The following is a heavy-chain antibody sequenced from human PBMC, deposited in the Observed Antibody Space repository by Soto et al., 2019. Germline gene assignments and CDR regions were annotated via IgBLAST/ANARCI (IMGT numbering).Heavy chain of an antibody. D-gene: IGHD1-7*01. Sequence: PSETLSLTCAVSGYSISSGYYWGWIRQPPGKGLEWIGSIYHSGSTYYNPSLKSRVTISVDTSKNQFSLKLSSVTAADTAVYYCARDRGVTGNTPNWFDPWGQGTLVTVSS. CDR3: ARDRGVTGNTPNWFDP. J-gene: IGHJ5*02. V-gene: IGHV4-38-2*02. CDR1: GYSISSGYY. CDR2: IYHSGST.